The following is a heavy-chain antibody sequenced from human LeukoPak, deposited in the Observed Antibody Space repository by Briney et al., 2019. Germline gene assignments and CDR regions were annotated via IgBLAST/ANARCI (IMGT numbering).Heavy chain of an antibody. D-gene: IGHD1-26*01. Sequence: GGSLRLSCAASGFTVSSNYMSWVRQAPGKGLEWVSVIYIGGNTYYADSVKGRFTISRDNSKNTLYLQMNSLRAEDTAVYYCAKDSFAPPYSGSYSPFDYWGQGTLVTVSS. J-gene: IGHJ4*02. CDR1: GFTVSSNY. V-gene: IGHV3-66*02. CDR2: IYIGGNT. CDR3: AKDSFAPPYSGSYSPFDY.